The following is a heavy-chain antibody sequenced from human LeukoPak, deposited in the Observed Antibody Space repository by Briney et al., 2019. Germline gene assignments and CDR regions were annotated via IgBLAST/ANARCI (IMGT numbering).Heavy chain of an antibody. CDR3: ANSWGTPEPYYFGY. CDR2: ISYDGSNK. Sequence: PGGSLRLSCAASGFTFSSYGMHWVRQAPGKGLEWVAVISYDGSNKYYADSVKGRFTISRDNSKNTLYLQMNSLRAEDTAVYYCANSWGTPEPYYFGYWGQGTLVTVSS. J-gene: IGHJ4*02. D-gene: IGHD3-16*01. V-gene: IGHV3-30*18. CDR1: GFTFSSYG.